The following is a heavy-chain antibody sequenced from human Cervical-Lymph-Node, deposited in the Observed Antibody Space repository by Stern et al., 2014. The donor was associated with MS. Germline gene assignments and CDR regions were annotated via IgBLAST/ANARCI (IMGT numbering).Heavy chain of an antibody. V-gene: IGHV4-59*01. CDR2: IYYSGST. CDR3: ARGSITGTTRNDAFDI. Sequence: QLQLQESGPGLVKPSETLSLTCTVSGGSISSYYWSWIRQPPGKGLEWIGYIYYSGSTNYNPSLKSRVTISVDTSKNQFSLKLSSVTAADTAVYYCARGSITGTTRNDAFDIWGQGTMVTVSS. CDR1: GGSISSYY. J-gene: IGHJ3*02. D-gene: IGHD1-7*01.